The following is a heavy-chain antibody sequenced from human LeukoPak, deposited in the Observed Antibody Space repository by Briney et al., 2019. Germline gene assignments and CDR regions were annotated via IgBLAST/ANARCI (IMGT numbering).Heavy chain of an antibody. D-gene: IGHD1-26*01. J-gene: IGHJ3*02. CDR2: ISAYNGNT. Sequence: ASVKVSCKASGYTFTSYGISWVRQAPGQGLEWMGWISAYNGNTNYAQKPQGRVTMSTDTSTSTAYMELSSLRSEDTAVYYCARDQIVSLSGSPPGGAFDIWGQGTMVTVSS. CDR1: GYTFTSYG. CDR3: ARDQIVSLSGSPPGGAFDI. V-gene: IGHV1-18*01.